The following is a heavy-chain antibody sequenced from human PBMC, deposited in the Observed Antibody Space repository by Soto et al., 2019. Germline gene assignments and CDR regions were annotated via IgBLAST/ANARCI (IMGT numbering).Heavy chain of an antibody. CDR2: IYYSGST. CDR1: GGSLNSSSYF. D-gene: IGHD6-19*01. Sequence: PSETLSLTCSVSGGSLNSSSYFLGWVRQPPGKGPEWIGSIYYSGSTYYNPSLRSRVTISVDTSKNQFSLKLSSVTAADTAVFYCARHYSSGSRNWFDPWGQGTLVTVSS. CDR3: ARHYSSGSRNWFDP. V-gene: IGHV4-39*01. J-gene: IGHJ5*02.